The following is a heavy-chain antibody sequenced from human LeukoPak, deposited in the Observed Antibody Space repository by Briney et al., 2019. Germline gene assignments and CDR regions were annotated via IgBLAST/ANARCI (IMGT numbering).Heavy chain of an antibody. V-gene: IGHV4-31*03. J-gene: IGHJ6*03. CDR2: IYYSGST. CDR3: ARSSTGGSTSSKGRYYYYMDV. CDR1: GGSISSGGYY. Sequence: PSETLSLTCTVSGGSISSGGYYWSWARQPPGKGLEWIGYIYYSGSTYYNPSLKSRVTISVDTSKNQFSLKLSSVIAADTAVYYCARSSTGGSTSSKGRYYYYMDVWGKGTTVTVSS. D-gene: IGHD2-2*01.